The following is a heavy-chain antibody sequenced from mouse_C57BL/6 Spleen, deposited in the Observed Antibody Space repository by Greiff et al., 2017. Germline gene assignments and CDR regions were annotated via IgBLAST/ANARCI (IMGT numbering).Heavy chain of an antibody. D-gene: IGHD2-3*01. CDR3: ARSGLLLYYYARDY. CDR1: GFTFSSYG. CDR2: ISSGGSYT. J-gene: IGHJ4*01. V-gene: IGHV5-6*01. Sequence: EVPLVESGGDLVKPGGSLKLSCAASGFTFSSYGMSWVRQTPDKRLEWVATISSGGSYTYYPDSVKGRFTISRDNAKNTLYLQMSSLKSEDTAMYYCARSGLLLYYYARDYWGQGTSVTVSS.